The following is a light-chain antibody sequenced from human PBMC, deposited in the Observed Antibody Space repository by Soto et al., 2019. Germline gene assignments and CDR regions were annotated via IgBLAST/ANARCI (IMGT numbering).Light chain of an antibody. Sequence: QSALTQPPSVSGSPGQSVTISCTGTSSDVGGYNYVSWYQQHPGKAPKLMISDVSKRPSGVPDRFSGSKSGNTASLTISGLPAEDEADYYCCSSAGTYTSVFGGGTKLTVL. V-gene: IGLV2-11*01. CDR1: SSDVGGYNY. CDR2: DVS. J-gene: IGLJ3*02. CDR3: CSSAGTYTSV.